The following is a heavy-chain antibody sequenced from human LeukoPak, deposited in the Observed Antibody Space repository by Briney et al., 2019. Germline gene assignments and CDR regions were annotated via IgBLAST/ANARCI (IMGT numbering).Heavy chain of an antibody. CDR2: IYTSGST. Sequence: SQTLSLTCTVSGGSISSSSYYWSWIRQPAGKGLEWIGRIYTSGSTNYNPSLKSRVTMSVDTSKNQFSLKLSSVTAADTAVYYCAIGFITGTVEDYWGQGTLVTVSS. J-gene: IGHJ4*02. CDR3: AIGFITGTVEDY. CDR1: GGSISSSSYY. V-gene: IGHV4-61*02. D-gene: IGHD1-20*01.